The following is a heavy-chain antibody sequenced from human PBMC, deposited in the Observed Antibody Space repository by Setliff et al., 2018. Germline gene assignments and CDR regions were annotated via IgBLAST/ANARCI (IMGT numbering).Heavy chain of an antibody. CDR1: GGTFSSYA. J-gene: IGHJ6*03. CDR2: IIPILGTV. CDR3: ARNGKAGEIMRSYYHYMDV. V-gene: IGHV1-69*13. D-gene: IGHD3-16*01. Sequence: SVKVSCKASGGTFSSYAITWVRRAPGQGLEWMGGIIPILGTVNYAQKFQGRVTITADEPTSTAYMELSSLRSEDTAVYYCARNGKAGEIMRSYYHYMDVWGKGTTVTVSS.